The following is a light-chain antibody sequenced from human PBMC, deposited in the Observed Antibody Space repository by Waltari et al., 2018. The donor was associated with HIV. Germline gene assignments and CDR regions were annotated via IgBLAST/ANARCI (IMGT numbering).Light chain of an antibody. Sequence: HGPSLSVSPGGTVTLTCALTSGSVATYHYPTWYQQTPGQPPRTLIYTTDVRSSGVPSRFSGSILGTKAALTITGAQADDESHYYCLLYMGAGTWVFGGGTTLTVL. CDR2: TTD. V-gene: IGLV8-61*01. CDR1: SGSVATYHY. CDR3: LLYMGAGTWV. J-gene: IGLJ3*02.